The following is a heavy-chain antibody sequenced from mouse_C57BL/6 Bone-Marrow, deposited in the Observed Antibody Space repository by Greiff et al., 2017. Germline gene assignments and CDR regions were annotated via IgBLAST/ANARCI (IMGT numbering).Heavy chain of an antibody. J-gene: IGHJ1*03. V-gene: IGHV5-17*01. D-gene: IGHD1-1*01. CDR2: ISSGSSTI. Sequence: EVHLVESGGGLVKPGGSLKLSCAASGFTFSDYGMHWVRQAPETGLEWVAYISSGSSTIYYADTVKGRFTISRDNAKNTLFLQMTSLRSEDTAMYYCARPKLRRYFDVWGTGTTVTVSS. CDR1: GFTFSDYG. CDR3: ARPKLRRYFDV.